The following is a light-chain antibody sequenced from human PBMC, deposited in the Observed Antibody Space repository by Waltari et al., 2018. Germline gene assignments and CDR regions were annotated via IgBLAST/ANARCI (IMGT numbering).Light chain of an antibody. CDR3: QQYHIWPPYT. Sequence: EIVMTQSPASLSVSPGDIATLTCRASESIDRRVAWYRQRPGQAPRLLIFGATIRASGVPDRISGSGSGTEFTLTISSLQSDDFGLYYCQQYHIWPPYTFAQGTRLDI. J-gene: IGKJ2*01. CDR2: GAT. CDR1: ESIDRR. V-gene: IGKV3-15*01.